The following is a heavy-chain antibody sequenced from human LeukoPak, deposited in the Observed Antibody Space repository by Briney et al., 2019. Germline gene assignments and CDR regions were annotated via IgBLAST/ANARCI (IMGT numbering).Heavy chain of an antibody. CDR1: GGSFSGYY. J-gene: IGHJ5*02. CDR2: INHSGST. CDR3: ARDHSRTRTLFDP. Sequence: PSETLSLTCAVYGGSFSGYYWSWIRQPPGKGLEWIGEINHSGSTNYNPSLKSRVTISVDTSKNQFSLKLSSVTAADTAVYYCARDHSRTRTLFDPWGQGTLVTVSS. D-gene: IGHD2-8*01. V-gene: IGHV4-34*01.